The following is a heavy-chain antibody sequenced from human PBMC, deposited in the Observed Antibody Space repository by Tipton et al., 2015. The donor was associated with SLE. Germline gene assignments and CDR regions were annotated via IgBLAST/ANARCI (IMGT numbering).Heavy chain of an antibody. J-gene: IGHJ4*02. D-gene: IGHD2/OR15-2a*01. Sequence: SLRLSCEASGFTFSNYWMNWVRQAPGKGLEWVSYTSNNGYNKYYANSVKGRFTISRDNSQNSLYLQMNSLRDEDTAVYYCARGKYYFDYWGQGALVTVSS. CDR2: TSNNGYNK. CDR1: GFTFSNYW. V-gene: IGHV3-48*02. CDR3: ARGKYYFDY.